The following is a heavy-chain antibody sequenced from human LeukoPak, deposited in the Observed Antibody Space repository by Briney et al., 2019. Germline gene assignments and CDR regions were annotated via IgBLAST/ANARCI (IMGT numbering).Heavy chain of an antibody. CDR3: ARDSLPSNYYDSSGYPDWFDP. J-gene: IGHJ5*02. Sequence: GSLRLSCAASGFTFSDYYMSWIRQAPGKGLERVSYISSSGSTIYYADSVKGRFTISRDNAKNSLYLQMNSLRAEDTAVYYCARDSLPSNYYDSSGYPDWFDPWGQGTLVTVSS. CDR2: ISSSGSTI. D-gene: IGHD3-22*01. V-gene: IGHV3-11*01. CDR1: GFTFSDYY.